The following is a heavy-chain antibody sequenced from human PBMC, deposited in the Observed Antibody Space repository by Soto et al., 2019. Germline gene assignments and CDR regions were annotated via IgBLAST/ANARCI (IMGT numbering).Heavy chain of an antibody. V-gene: IGHV4-59*01. CDR2: IYYSGST. CDR3: ASQSATYYYDSSGYSCDY. J-gene: IGHJ4*02. D-gene: IGHD3-22*01. CDR1: GGSISSYY. Sequence: SETLSLTCTVSGGSISSYYWSWIRQPPGKGLEWIGYIYYSGSTNYNPSLKSRVTISVDTSKNQFSLKLSSVTAADTAVYYCASQSATYYYDSSGYSCDYWGQGTLVTVSS.